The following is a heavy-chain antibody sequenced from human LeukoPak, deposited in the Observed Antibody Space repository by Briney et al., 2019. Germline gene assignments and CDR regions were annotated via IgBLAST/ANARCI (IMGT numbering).Heavy chain of an antibody. J-gene: IGHJ6*03. CDR2: IKPDGSDK. Sequence: PGGSLRLSCAASGFTFSSYWMSWVRQAPGKGLEWVANIKPDGSDKYYVDSVKGRFTISRDNAKNSLYLQMNSLRAEDTAVYYCARDHISGWFYYYYYMDVWGKGTTVTVSS. D-gene: IGHD6-19*01. V-gene: IGHV3-7*01. CDR1: GFTFSSYW. CDR3: ARDHISGWFYYYYYMDV.